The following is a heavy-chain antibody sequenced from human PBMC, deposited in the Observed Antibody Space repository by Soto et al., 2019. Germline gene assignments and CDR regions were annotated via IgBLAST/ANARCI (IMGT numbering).Heavy chain of an antibody. J-gene: IGHJ4*02. CDR1: GFTFSNAW. V-gene: IGHV3-15*01. D-gene: IGHD3-10*01. CDR2: IRRKSDGGTT. Sequence: EVQLVESGAGLVKPGGSHTLSCAAYGFTFSNAWMSWVREAPGKGLEWVGRIRRKSDGGTTDYAAPVEGRFTISRDDSKNTLYLQMNSLKTEDTAVYYCTTGGPMVRGVVLPCWGQGTLVIVSS. CDR3: TTGGPMVRGVVLPC.